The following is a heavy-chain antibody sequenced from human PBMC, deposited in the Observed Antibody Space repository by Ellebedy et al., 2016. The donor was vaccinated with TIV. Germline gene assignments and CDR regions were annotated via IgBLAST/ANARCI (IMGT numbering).Heavy chain of an antibody. CDR2: ISYHGSNK. Sequence: PGGSLRLSCAASGFTFSNYPMPWVRQAPGKGLKWVAVISYHGSNKFYADSVKGRFTISRDSSKNTLYLQMDSLRADDTAVYYCARDHYCNTRNNGPDYWGQGTLVTVSS. D-gene: IGHD1/OR15-1a*01. CDR3: ARDHYCNTRNNGPDY. V-gene: IGHV3-30*04. CDR1: GFTFSNYP. J-gene: IGHJ4*02.